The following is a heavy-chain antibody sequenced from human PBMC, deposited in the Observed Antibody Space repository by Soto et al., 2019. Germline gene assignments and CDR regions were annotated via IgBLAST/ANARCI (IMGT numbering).Heavy chain of an antibody. Sequence: SETLSLTCTVSGGSISSSSYYWGWIRQPPGKGLEWIGSIYYSGRPYYNPSLKSRVTISVDTSKNQFSLKLSSVTSADTAVYYCATYDSGSYYGVYFDYWGQGTLVTVSS. CDR2: IYYSGRP. CDR3: ATYDSGSYYGVYFDY. J-gene: IGHJ4*02. D-gene: IGHD1-26*01. CDR1: GGSISSSSYY. V-gene: IGHV4-39*01.